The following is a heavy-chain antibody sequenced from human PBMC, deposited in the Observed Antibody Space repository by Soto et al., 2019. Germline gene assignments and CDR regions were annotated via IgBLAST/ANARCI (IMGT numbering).Heavy chain of an antibody. CDR2: IRPRAYGGTT. Sequence: GGSLRLSCTASGFTFGDYAMSWVRQAPGKGLEWVGFIRPRAYGGTTEYAASVKGRFTISRDDSKSIAYLQMNSLKTEDTALYFCTRDPYSGSYDPFDYWGQGTLVTVSS. V-gene: IGHV3-49*04. D-gene: IGHD1-26*01. CDR1: GFTFGDYA. CDR3: TRDPYSGSYDPFDY. J-gene: IGHJ4*02.